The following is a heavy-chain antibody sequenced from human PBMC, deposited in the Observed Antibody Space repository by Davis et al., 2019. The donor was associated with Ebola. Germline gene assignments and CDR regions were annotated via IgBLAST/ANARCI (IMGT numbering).Heavy chain of an antibody. J-gene: IGHJ4*02. CDR2: IGVSGGTT. V-gene: IGHV3-23*01. CDR3: AKDLHSSTWYNYCDN. CDR1: GFMFSSCG. Sequence: GESLKISCAASGFMFSSCGMNWVRQAPGKGLEWVSGIGVSGGTTFADSVKGRFTISRDNSQNTLYLQMTGLRAEDTAIYYCAKDLHSSTWYNYCDNWGQGTLVTVSS. D-gene: IGHD6-13*01.